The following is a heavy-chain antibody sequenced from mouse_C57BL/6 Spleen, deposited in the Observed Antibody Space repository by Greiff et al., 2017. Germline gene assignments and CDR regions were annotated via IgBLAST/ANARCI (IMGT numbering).Heavy chain of an antibody. V-gene: IGHV1-81*01. CDR3: AEPYTTVPSRGAPFDY. D-gene: IGHD1-1*01. CDR1: GYTFTSYA. CDR2: INPRSGYT. J-gene: IGHJ2*01. Sequence: QVQLKESGAELARPGASVKLSCKASGYTFTSYAISWVKQSPGQGLEWIGEINPRSGYTYYNEKFKGKATLTADKSSSTAYMELHSLTSEDSAVYYCAEPYTTVPSRGAPFDYWGQGTTLTVSS.